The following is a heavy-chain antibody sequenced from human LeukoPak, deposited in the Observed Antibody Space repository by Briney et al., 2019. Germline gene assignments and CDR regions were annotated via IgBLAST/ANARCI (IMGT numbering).Heavy chain of an antibody. Sequence: GGSLRLSCVGSGFIFINYAMSWVRRTPEKGLEWVSAISGGGADTFYVDSVKGRFTISRDNSKNTLYLQMNSLRAEDTAVYYCAREAQIFQQLDWKNAFDTWGQGTMVTVSS. D-gene: IGHD6-13*01. CDR2: ISGGGADT. J-gene: IGHJ3*02. CDR3: AREAQIFQQLDWKNAFDT. CDR1: GFIFINYA. V-gene: IGHV3-23*01.